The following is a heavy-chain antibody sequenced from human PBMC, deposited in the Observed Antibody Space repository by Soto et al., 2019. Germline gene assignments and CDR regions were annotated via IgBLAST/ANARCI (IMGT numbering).Heavy chain of an antibody. CDR1: GYSISSGDY. J-gene: IGHJ4*02. D-gene: IGHD3-9*01. CDR2: VYYSGST. Sequence: SETLSLTCAVCGYSISSGDYWGWIRQAPGKGLEWIGSVYYSGSTHYEPSLRGRIAISVDTLKSQFSLRLTSVTAADTAMYFCARNISTYFDSWGQGIPVTVSS. CDR3: ARNISTYFDS. V-gene: IGHV4-38-2*01.